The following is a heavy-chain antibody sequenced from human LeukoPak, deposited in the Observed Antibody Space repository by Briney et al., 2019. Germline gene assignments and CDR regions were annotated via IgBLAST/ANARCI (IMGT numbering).Heavy chain of an antibody. CDR1: GFTFSSYV. V-gene: IGHV3-23*01. CDR3: AKDLITMIVVGIFDY. CDR2: ISGSGGST. J-gene: IGHJ4*02. D-gene: IGHD3-22*01. Sequence: GGSLRLSCAASGFTFSSYVMSWVRQAPGKGLEWVSAISGSGGSTYYADSVKGRFTISRDNSKNTLYLQMNSLRAEDTAVYYCAKDLITMIVVGIFDYWGQGTLVTVSS.